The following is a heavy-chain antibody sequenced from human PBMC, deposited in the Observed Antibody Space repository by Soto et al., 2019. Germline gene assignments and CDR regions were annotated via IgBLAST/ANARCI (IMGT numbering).Heavy chain of an antibody. V-gene: IGHV4-34*01. CDR3: ARRGAPTVVSGEYYYYYGMDV. J-gene: IGHJ6*02. D-gene: IGHD4-17*01. CDR2: INHSGST. Sequence: LELLSLTCGVYGGSFSGYYWSWISKPPGKGLEWIGEINHSGSTNYNPSLKSRVTISVDTSKNQFSLKLSSVTAADTAVYYCARRGAPTVVSGEYYYYYGMDVSGQRTTVTVSS. CDR1: GGSFSGYY.